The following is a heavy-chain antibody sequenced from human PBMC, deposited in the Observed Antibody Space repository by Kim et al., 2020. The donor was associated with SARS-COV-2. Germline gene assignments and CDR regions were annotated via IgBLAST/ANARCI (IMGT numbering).Heavy chain of an antibody. Sequence: GGSLRLSCAASGFTFSSYGMHWVRQAPGKGLEWVAVISYDGSNKYYADSVKGRFTISRDNSKNTLYLQMNSLRAEDTAVYYCANTAPYYGSGSYGAFDIWGQGTMVTVSS. J-gene: IGHJ3*02. CDR3: ANTAPYYGSGSYGAFDI. CDR1: GFTFSSYG. V-gene: IGHV3-30*18. CDR2: ISYDGSNK. D-gene: IGHD3-10*01.